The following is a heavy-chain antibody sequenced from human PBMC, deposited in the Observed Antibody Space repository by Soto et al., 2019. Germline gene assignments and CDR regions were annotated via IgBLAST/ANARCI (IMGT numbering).Heavy chain of an antibody. CDR3: ARDPYYDSSGYYDLDV. V-gene: IGHV1-18*04. D-gene: IGHD3-22*01. CDR1: GYTFTSYG. Sequence: GASVKVSCKASGYTFTSYGISWVRQAPGQGLEWMGWISAYNGNTNYAQKLQGRVTMTTDTSTSTAYMELRSLRSDDTAVYYCARDPYYDSSGYYDLDVWGQGTTVTVS. CDR2: ISAYNGNT. J-gene: IGHJ6*02.